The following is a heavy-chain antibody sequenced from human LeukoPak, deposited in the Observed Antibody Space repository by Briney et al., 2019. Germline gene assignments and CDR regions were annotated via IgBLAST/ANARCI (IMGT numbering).Heavy chain of an antibody. J-gene: IGHJ4*02. V-gene: IGHV1-18*01. CDR3: ARDGPHVHTAMVVGDY. CDR1: GYSFTSYG. CDR2: ISAYDGNT. D-gene: IGHD5-18*01. Sequence: ASVKVSCMDSGYSFTSYGISWVRQAPGQGLEWMGWISAYDGNTNNAQKLQGRVTMTTDTSTSTAYMELRSPRSDATAVYYCARDGPHVHTAMVVGDYWGQGTLVTVSS.